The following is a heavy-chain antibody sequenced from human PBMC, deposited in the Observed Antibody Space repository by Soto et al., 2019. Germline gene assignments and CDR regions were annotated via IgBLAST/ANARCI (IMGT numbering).Heavy chain of an antibody. Sequence: LSLTCTVSGGSISSYYWSWIRQPPGKGLEWIGYIYYSGSTNYNPSLKSRVTISVDTSKNQFSLKLSSVTAADTAVYYCARGIAVAGTFFDYWGQGTLVTVSS. D-gene: IGHD6-19*01. J-gene: IGHJ4*02. CDR2: IYYSGST. V-gene: IGHV4-59*01. CDR1: GGSISSYY. CDR3: ARGIAVAGTFFDY.